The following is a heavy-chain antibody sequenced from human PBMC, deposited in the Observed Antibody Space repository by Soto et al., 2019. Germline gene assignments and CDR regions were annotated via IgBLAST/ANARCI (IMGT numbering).Heavy chain of an antibody. CDR1: GFTFSSYW. V-gene: IGHV3-7*01. Sequence: GGSLRLSCAASGFTFSSYWMRWVRQAQGKGLEWVANIKQDGRETYYVDSVKGRFTISRDNAKNSLYLQMNSLRAEDTAVYYCAREPDYYDSSGYPHYYFDYWGQGTLVTVSS. D-gene: IGHD3-22*01. CDR3: AREPDYYDSSGYPHYYFDY. CDR2: IKQDGRET. J-gene: IGHJ4*02.